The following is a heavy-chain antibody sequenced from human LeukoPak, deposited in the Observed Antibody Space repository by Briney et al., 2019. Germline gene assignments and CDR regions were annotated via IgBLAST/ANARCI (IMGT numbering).Heavy chain of an antibody. V-gene: IGHV1-46*01. CDR3: ARGAYYDFWSGYRGEYFQH. CDR1: GYTFTSYD. D-gene: IGHD3-3*01. Sequence: GASVKVSCKASGYTFTSYDINWVRQAPGQGLEWMGIINPSGGSTSYAQKFQGRVTMTRDTSTSTVYMELSSLRSEDTAVYYCARGAYYDFWSGYRGEYFQHWGQGTLVTVSS. CDR2: INPSGGST. J-gene: IGHJ1*01.